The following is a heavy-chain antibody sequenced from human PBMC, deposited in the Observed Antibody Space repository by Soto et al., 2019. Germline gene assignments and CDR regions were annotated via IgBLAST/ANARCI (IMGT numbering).Heavy chain of an antibody. Sequence: SETLSLTCTVSGGSISSSSYYWGWIRQPPGKGLEWIGSIYYSGSTYYNPSLKSRVTISVDTSKNQFSLKLSSVTAADTAVYYCAISYYDSSGYYPFDPSGQGLLGTGSS. J-gene: IGHJ5*02. CDR1: GGSISSSSYY. D-gene: IGHD3-22*01. V-gene: IGHV4-39*01. CDR2: IYYSGST. CDR3: AISYYDSSGYYPFDP.